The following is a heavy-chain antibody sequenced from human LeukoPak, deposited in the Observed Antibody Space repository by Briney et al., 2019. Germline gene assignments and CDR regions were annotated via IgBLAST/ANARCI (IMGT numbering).Heavy chain of an antibody. CDR1: GFTFSDYY. J-gene: IGHJ4*02. V-gene: IGHV3-11*04. CDR2: ISSSGSTI. Sequence: GGSLRLSCAASGFTFSDYYMSWIRQAPGKGLEWVSYISSSGSTIYYADSVKGRFTISRDNAKNSLYLQMNSLRAEDTAVYYCAKAAIIMVRGIMHYFDYWGQGTLVTVSS. CDR3: AKAAIIMVRGIMHYFDY. D-gene: IGHD3-10*01.